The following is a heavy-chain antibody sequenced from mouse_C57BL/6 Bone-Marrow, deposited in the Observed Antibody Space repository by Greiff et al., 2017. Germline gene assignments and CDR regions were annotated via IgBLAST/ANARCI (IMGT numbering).Heavy chain of an antibody. D-gene: IGHD1-1*01. CDR1: GFSLRTFGMG. CDR3: AQISLFGYFDY. Sequence: QVTLKVSGPGILQPSQTLSLTCSFSGFSLRTFGMGVGWIRQPSGKGLEWLAHIWWDDDKYYNPAMKSRLPISKDTSKNQLFLKIANVDTAYTATYYCAQISLFGYFDYWGQGTTLTVSS. J-gene: IGHJ2*01. V-gene: IGHV8-8*01. CDR2: IWWDDDK.